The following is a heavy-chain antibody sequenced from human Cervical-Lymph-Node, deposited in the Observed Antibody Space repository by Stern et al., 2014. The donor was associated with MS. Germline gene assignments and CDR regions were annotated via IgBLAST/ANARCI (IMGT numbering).Heavy chain of an antibody. CDR3: ARDSEQWLVQGAFDI. V-gene: IGHV1-18*01. J-gene: IGHJ3*02. D-gene: IGHD6-19*01. Sequence: QVQLVQSGAEVKKPGASVKVSCKASGFTFTNYGISWVRQAPGQGLEWMGWISAYNGDKEYAQNLQGRVTMTTDTSTSTAYLELRSLRSDDTAVYYCARDSEQWLVQGAFDIWGQGTMVTVSS. CDR2: ISAYNGDK. CDR1: GFTFTNYG.